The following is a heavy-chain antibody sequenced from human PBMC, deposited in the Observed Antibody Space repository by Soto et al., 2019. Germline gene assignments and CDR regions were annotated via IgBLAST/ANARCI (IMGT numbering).Heavy chain of an antibody. CDR1: GFTFSNAW. D-gene: IGHD3-22*01. V-gene: IGHV3-15*01. Sequence: GGSLRLCCAASGFTFSNAWMSWVRQAPGKGLEWVGRIKSKSDGGTTDYAAPVKDRFTISRDDSKNTVYLQLNSLKIEDTAVYYCTCPGGYRIEHWGQGTLVTVSS. CDR3: TCPGGYRIEH. J-gene: IGHJ4*02. CDR2: IKSKSDGGTT.